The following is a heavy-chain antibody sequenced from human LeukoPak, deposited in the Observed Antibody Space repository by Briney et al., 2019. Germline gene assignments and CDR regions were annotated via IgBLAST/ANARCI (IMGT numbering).Heavy chain of an antibody. CDR3: ATATIFGVVLYY. J-gene: IGHJ4*02. D-gene: IGHD3-3*01. V-gene: IGHV3-30*19. Sequence: PGGSLRLSCAASGFTFNNYGMHWVRQAPGKGLEWVAVISYDGSNKYYADSVRGRFTISRDNSKNTLYLQMNSLRTEDTAVYYCATATIFGVVLYYWGQGTLVTVSS. CDR2: ISYDGSNK. CDR1: GFTFNNYG.